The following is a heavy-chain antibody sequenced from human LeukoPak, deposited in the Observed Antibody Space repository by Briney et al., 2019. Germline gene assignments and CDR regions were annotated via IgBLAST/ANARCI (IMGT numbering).Heavy chain of an antibody. D-gene: IGHD3-22*01. CDR2: ISDSGGNT. J-gene: IGHJ4*02. CDR3: AKDSKKSSVYSSPDY. CDR1: GFTFSSYA. Sequence: GGSLRLSCAASGFTFSSYAMSWVRQAPGKGLEWVSAISDSGGNTYYADSVKGRFTISRDNSKNTLYLQMSSLRAEDTAVYYCAKDSKKSSVYSSPDYWGQGTLVTVSS. V-gene: IGHV3-23*01.